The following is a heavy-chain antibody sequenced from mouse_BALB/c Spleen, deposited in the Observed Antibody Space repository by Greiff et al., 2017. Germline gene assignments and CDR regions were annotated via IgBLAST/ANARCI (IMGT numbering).Heavy chain of an antibody. CDR2: ISSGGSYT. V-gene: IGHV5-9-4*01. CDR1: GFTFSSYA. D-gene: IGHD2-14*01. J-gene: IGHJ4*01. Sequence: EVQRVESGGGLVKPGGSLKLSCAASGFTFSSYAMSWVRQSPEKRLEWVAEISSGGSYTYYPDTVTGRFTISRDNAKNTLYLEMSSLRSEDTAMYYCARDRYDGAMDYWGQGTSVTVSS. CDR3: ARDRYDGAMDY.